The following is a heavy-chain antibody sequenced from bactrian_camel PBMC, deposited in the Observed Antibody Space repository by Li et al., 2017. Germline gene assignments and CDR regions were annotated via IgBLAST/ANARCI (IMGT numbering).Heavy chain of an antibody. Sequence: VQLVESGGGSVQAGGSLRLSCAASGFTFANYRMNWVRQAPGKGLEWVSGISTGGGRTRYADSVKGRFTISRDNAKNTLYLQMNNLKPDDTAMYYCAAEKLRYCSGAPAYWGQGTQVTVS. CDR1: GFTFANYR. D-gene: IGHD2*01. V-gene: IGHV3S42*01. CDR3: AAEKLRYCSGAPAY. J-gene: IGHJ4*01. CDR2: ISTGGGRT.